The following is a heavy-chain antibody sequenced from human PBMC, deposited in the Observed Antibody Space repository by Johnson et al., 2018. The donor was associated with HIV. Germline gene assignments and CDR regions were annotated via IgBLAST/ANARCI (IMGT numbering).Heavy chain of an antibody. V-gene: IGHV3-30*14. Sequence: QVQLVESGGGVVQPGRSLRLSCAASGFTFSSYAMHWVRQAPGKGLEWVAVISYDGSNKYYADSVKGRFTISRDNSKNTLYLQMGSLRAEDMAVYYCARVRLHSSGIDAFDIWGQGTMVTVSS. CDR2: ISYDGSNK. J-gene: IGHJ3*02. CDR3: ARVRLHSSGIDAFDI. CDR1: GFTFSSYA. D-gene: IGHD6-19*01.